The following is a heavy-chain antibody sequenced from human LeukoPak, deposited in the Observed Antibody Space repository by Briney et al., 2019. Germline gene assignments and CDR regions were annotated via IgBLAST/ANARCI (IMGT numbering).Heavy chain of an antibody. V-gene: IGHV3-53*01. D-gene: IGHD5-24*01. CDR3: ARAKLLGKMATINRAFDI. J-gene: IGHJ3*02. CDR1: GFTVSSNY. CDR2: IYSGGST. Sequence: GGSLRLSCAASGFTVSSNYMSWVRQAPGKGLEWVSVIYSGGSTYYADSVKGRFTISRDNSKNTLYLQMNSLRAEDTAVYYCARAKLLGKMATINRAFDIWGQGTMVTVSS.